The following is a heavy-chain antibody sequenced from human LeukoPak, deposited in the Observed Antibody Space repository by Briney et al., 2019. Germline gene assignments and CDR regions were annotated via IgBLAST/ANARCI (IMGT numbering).Heavy chain of an antibody. CDR3: ARNWNEKTYFFDY. V-gene: IGHV1-8*01. CDR2: MNPNSGNT. J-gene: IGHJ4*02. Sequence: ASVKVSCKASGYTFTSYDINWVRQATGQGLEWMGWMNPNSGNTGYAQKFQGRVTMTRNTSISTAYMELSSLRSEDTAVYYCARNWNEKTYFFDYWGQGTLVTVSS. CDR1: GYTFTSYD. D-gene: IGHD1-1*01.